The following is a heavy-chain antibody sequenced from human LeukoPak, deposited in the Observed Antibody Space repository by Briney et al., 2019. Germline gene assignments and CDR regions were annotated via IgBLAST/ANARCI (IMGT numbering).Heavy chain of an antibody. V-gene: IGHV3-21*01. CDR3: TLGGPIVVLPVAFDY. CDR2: ISSSSRHI. CDR1: GFTFSSFS. J-gene: IGHJ4*02. D-gene: IGHD2-2*01. Sequence: PGGSLRLSCAASGFTFSSFSMNWVRQAPGKGLEWVSSISSSSRHIYYADSVKGRFTISRDNARKSLFLQMNSLRAEDTAIYYCTLGGPIVVLPVAFDYWGQGTMVTVSS.